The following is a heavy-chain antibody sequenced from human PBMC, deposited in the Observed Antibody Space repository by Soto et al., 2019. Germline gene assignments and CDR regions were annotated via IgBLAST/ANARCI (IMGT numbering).Heavy chain of an antibody. CDR3: ARTLSGYSSGLRMDV. CDR1: GYTFTSYY. J-gene: IGHJ6*02. V-gene: IGHV1-46*01. Sequence: ASVKVSCKASGYTFTSYYMHWVRQAPGQGLEWMGIINFSVGTTSYAKKFQARVTMPRNTSTSTFYMVLSSLRSEDTALYYFARTLSGYSSGLRMDVWGQGTTVTVS. D-gene: IGHD6-19*01. CDR2: INFSVGTT.